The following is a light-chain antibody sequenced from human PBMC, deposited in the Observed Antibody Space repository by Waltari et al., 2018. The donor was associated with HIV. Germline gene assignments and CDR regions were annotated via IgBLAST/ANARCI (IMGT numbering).Light chain of an antibody. CDR3: SSYADSDTPVV. V-gene: IGLV2-8*01. J-gene: IGLJ2*01. CDR1: SSDVGAYNY. CDR2: DVT. Sequence: QSALAQPPSASGSAGQSVTISCTGTSSDVGAYNYVSWYQQHPGKSPKLIIYDVTQRPSGVPDRCSGSKSGNTASLTVSGLQGEDEADYYCSSYADSDTPVVFGGGTKLTVL.